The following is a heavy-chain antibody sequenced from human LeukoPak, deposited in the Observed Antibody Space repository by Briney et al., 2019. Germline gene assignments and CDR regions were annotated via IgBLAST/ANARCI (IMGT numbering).Heavy chain of an antibody. CDR2: IYVDGRTT. J-gene: IGHJ5*02. CDR1: GFTFSNYW. V-gene: IGHV3-74*01. Sequence: GGSLRLSCIASGFTFSNYWMHWVRQPPGKGLVWVSRIYVDGRTTNYADSVKGRFTISRDNAKNTVYLEMNSLSVEDTATYYCIRDFRSADLWGQGTLVTVTS. CDR3: IRDFRSADL.